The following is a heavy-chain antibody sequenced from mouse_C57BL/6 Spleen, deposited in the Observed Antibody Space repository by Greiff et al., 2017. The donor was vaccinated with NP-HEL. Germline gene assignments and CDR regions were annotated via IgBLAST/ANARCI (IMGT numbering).Heavy chain of an antibody. V-gene: IGHV5-6*01. CDR1: GFTFSSYG. J-gene: IGHJ1*03. D-gene: IGHD2-4*01. Sequence: EVQLVESGGDLVKPGGSLKLSCAASGFTFSSYGMSWVRQTPDKRLEWVATISSGGSYTYYPDSVKGRFTISRDNAKNTLYLQMSSLKSEDTAMYYCARPPYDYDEGWYFDVWGTGTTVTVAS. CDR2: ISSGGSYT. CDR3: ARPPYDYDEGWYFDV.